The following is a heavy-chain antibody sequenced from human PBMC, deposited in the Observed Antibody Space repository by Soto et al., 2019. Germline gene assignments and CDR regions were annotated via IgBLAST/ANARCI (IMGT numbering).Heavy chain of an antibody. V-gene: IGHV4-30-4*01. D-gene: IGHD4-17*01. J-gene: IGHJ4*02. Sequence: SETLSLTCTVSGGSISSGDYYWSWIRQPPGKGLEWIGYIYYSGSTYYNPSLKSRVTISVDTSKNQFSLKLSSVTAADTAVYYCAREGEGSTVVTPGYFDYWGQGTLVTVSS. CDR2: IYYSGST. CDR3: AREGEGSTVVTPGYFDY. CDR1: GGSISSGDYY.